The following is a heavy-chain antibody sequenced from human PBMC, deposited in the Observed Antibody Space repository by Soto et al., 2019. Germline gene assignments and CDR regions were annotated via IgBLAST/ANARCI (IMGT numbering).Heavy chain of an antibody. J-gene: IGHJ4*02. CDR1: GGSFSGYY. D-gene: IGHD6-6*01. Sequence: SETLSLTCAVYGGSFSGYYWSWIRQPPGKGLEWIGEINHSGSTNYNPSLKSRVTISVDTSKNQFSLKLSSVTAADTAVYYCARASPAWWIPAIAARPRSAYYFDYWGQGTLVTVSS. CDR3: ARASPAWWIPAIAARPRSAYYFDY. V-gene: IGHV4-34*01. CDR2: INHSGST.